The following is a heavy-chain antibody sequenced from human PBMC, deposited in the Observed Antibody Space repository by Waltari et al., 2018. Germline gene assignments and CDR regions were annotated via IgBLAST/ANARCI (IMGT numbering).Heavy chain of an antibody. CDR2: ISSSSSYI. J-gene: IGHJ3*02. V-gene: IGHV3-21*03. D-gene: IGHD3-22*01. CDR1: GFTFSSYR. CDR3: ARDSSGLGAFDI. Sequence: EVQLVESGGGLVKPGGSLRLSCAASGFTFSSYRMNWVRQAPGKGLEWVSSISSSSSYIYYADSVKGRFTISRDNAKNSLYLQMNSLRAEDTAVYYCARDSSGLGAFDIWGQGTMVTVSS.